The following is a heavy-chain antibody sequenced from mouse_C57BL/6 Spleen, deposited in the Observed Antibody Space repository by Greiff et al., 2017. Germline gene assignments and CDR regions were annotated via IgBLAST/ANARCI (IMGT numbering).Heavy chain of an antibody. CDR1: GYTFTSYW. Sequence: VKLKQPGAELVKPGASVKLSCKASGYTFTSYWMQWVKQRPGQGLEWIGEIDPSDSYTNYNQKFKGKATLTVDTSSSTAYMQLSSLTSEDSAVYYCARRVFYGSFAYWGQGTLVTVSA. D-gene: IGHD1-1*01. CDR3: ARRVFYGSFAY. V-gene: IGHV1-50*01. CDR2: IDPSDSYT. J-gene: IGHJ3*01.